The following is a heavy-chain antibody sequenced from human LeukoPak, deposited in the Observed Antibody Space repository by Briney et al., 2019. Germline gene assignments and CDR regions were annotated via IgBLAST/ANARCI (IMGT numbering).Heavy chain of an antibody. CDR2: ISAYNGNT. D-gene: IGHD3-22*01. V-gene: IGHV1-18*01. Sequence: ASVKVSCKASGYTFTSYGFSWVRQAPGQGLEWMGWISAYNGNTNYAQKLQGRVTMTTDTSTSTAYMDLRSLRSDDTAVYYCARDPTTYYYDSSGLGSNWFDPWGQGTLVTVSS. CDR3: ARDPTTYYYDSSGLGSNWFDP. CDR1: GYTFTSYG. J-gene: IGHJ5*02.